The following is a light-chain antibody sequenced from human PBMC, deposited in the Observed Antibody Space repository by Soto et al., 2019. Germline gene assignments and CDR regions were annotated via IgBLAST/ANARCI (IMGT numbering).Light chain of an antibody. Sequence: QSVLAQHASVSGSPGQSITISCTGTSSDVGGYNYVSWYQQHPGKAPKFMIYDVSNRPSGVSNRFSGSKSGNTASLTISGLQAQDEADYYCSSYTTNNIRQKVFGTGTKVTVL. CDR3: SSYTTNNIRQKV. CDR1: SSDVGGYNY. J-gene: IGLJ1*01. CDR2: DVS. V-gene: IGLV2-14*01.